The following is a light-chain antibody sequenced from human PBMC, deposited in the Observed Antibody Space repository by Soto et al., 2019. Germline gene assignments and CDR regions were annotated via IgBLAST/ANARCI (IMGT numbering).Light chain of an antibody. Sequence: NVLTNSPGTLSLSPGERAALSCRASQSVSGNFLAWYQQKPGQAPRLLLYGASTRATGIPDRFSGSGTGTDSTLTISSLEAEESVAYCSQVYGCLLNTFCEGRRLEV. CDR3: QVYGCLLNT. CDR1: QSVSGNF. J-gene: IGKJ5*01. V-gene: IGKV3-20*01. CDR2: GAS.